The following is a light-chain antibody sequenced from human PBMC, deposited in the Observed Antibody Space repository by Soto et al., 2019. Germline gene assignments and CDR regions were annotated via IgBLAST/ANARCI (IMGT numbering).Light chain of an antibody. J-gene: IGKJ5*01. CDR3: EQYGRSPPSIP. Sequence: EIVFTKSPCSLSLSPRQRNTLSWRASQSVSSSYLSWYQHKPGQAPSLLTYGASSTATCIPDSATDRGSGKDFALTISRLEPEDFAESYCEQYGRSPPSIPCAQGT. CDR1: QSVSSSY. CDR2: GAS. V-gene: IGKV3-20*01.